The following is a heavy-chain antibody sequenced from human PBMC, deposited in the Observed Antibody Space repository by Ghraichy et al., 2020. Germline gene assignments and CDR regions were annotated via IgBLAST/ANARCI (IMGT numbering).Heavy chain of an antibody. V-gene: IGHV3-21*01. CDR1: GFTLSSRT. D-gene: IGHD2-2*02. CDR3: ARGHCSSTSCYSGDYYYYGMDV. Sequence: GGSLRLSCAASGFTLSSRTMNWVRQAPGKGLEWVSSISDNSGYIYYADSVKGRFTISRDNAKNSLYLQMNSLRAEDTALYYCARGHCSSTSCYSGDYYYYGMDVWGQGTTVTVSS. J-gene: IGHJ6*02. CDR2: ISDNSGYI.